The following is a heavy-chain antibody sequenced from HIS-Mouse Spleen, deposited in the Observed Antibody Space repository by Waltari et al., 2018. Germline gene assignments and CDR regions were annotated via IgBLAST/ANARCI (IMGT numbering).Heavy chain of an antibody. Sequence: EVQLVESGGGLVQSGGSLRLSCAASGFTFSSYCMNWVRQAPGKGLEWVSYISSSSSTIYYADSVKGRFTISRDNAKNSLYLQMNSLRAEDTAVYYCARGASGSYYLVSVSDYWGQGTLVTVSS. CDR3: ARGASGSYYLVSVSDY. D-gene: IGHD1-26*01. V-gene: IGHV3-48*01. J-gene: IGHJ4*02. CDR2: ISSSSSTI. CDR1: GFTFSSYC.